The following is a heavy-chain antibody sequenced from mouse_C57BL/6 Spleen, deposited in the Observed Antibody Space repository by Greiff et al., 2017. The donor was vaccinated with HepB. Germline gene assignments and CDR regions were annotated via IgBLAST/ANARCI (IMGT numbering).Heavy chain of an antibody. CDR2: IDPNSGGT. CDR1: GYTFTSYW. D-gene: IGHD1-1*01. CDR3: ARVTTVVAPVGWYFDV. J-gene: IGHJ1*03. V-gene: IGHV1-72*01. Sequence: VQLQQPGAELVKPGASVKLSCKASGYTFTSYWMHWVKQRPGRGLEWIGRIDPNSGGTKYNEKFKSKATLTVDKPSSTAYMQLSSLTSEDSAVYYCARVTTVVAPVGWYFDVWGTGTTVTVSS.